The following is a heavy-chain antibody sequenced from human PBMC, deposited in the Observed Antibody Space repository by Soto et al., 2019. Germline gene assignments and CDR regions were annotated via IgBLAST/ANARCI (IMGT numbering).Heavy chain of an antibody. J-gene: IGHJ4*02. Sequence: EVQLVQSGAEVKKPGESLKISCKGSGYSFTSYWIGWVRQMPGKGLEWMGIIYPGDSDMRYSPSFQGQVTISADKSINTAYLQWSSLKASDTAMYYCARYAGGVVTSIPYYFDYWGQGTLVTVSS. CDR1: GYSFTSYW. CDR3: ARYAGGVVTSIPYYFDY. D-gene: IGHD2-21*02. V-gene: IGHV5-51*01. CDR2: IYPGDSDM.